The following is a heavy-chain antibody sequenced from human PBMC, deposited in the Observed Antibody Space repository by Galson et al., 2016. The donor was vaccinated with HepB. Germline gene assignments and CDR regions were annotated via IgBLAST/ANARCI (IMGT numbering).Heavy chain of an antibody. CDR2: INPDGNEK. CDR3: VTSQGY. Sequence: SLRLSCAVSGLKFNTYWMTWVHQAPGKGLEWVATINPDGNEKAYVDSVKGRFTMSRDNAKDSLHLQMNSLRAEDTGVYYCVTSQGYWGQGTLVTVSS. J-gene: IGHJ4*02. CDR1: GLKFNTYW. V-gene: IGHV3-7*03.